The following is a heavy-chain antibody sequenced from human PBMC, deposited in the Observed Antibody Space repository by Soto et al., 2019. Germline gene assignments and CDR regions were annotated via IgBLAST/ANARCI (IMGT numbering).Heavy chain of an antibody. CDR3: AKHDSSGYSPGTFDY. V-gene: IGHV3-11*01. D-gene: IGHD3-22*01. CDR1: GFTFIDYY. Sequence: PWGSLRLSCAASGFTFIDYYIIFIRHSPVKGLEWLSYISSSGRTIDYADSVKGRFTISRDNAKNSLYLQMNSLRAEDTAVYYCAKHDSSGYSPGTFDYWGQGTLVTVSS. J-gene: IGHJ4*02. CDR2: ISSSGRTI.